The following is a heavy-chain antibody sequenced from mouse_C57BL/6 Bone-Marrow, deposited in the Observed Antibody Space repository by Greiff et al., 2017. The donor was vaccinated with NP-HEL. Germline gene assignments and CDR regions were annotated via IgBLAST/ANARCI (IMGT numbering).Heavy chain of an antibody. V-gene: IGHV1-7*01. D-gene: IGHD3-2*02. CDR3: ARTAQATRGYFDY. CDR2: INPTSGYT. Sequence: QVQLQQSGAELAKPGASVKLSCKASGYTFTSYWMHWVKQRPGQGLEWIGYINPTSGYTKYNQKFKGKATLTADKSSSTAYMQLSSLTSEDSAVYYCARTAQATRGYFDYWGQGTTLTVSS. J-gene: IGHJ2*01. CDR1: GYTFTSYW.